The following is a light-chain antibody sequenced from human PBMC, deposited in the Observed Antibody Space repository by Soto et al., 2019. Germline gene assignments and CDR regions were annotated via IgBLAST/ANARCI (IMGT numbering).Light chain of an antibody. CDR1: SSNFGKSI. CDR2: GNS. V-gene: IGLV1-44*01. CDR3: AAWDAGLFV. J-gene: IGLJ7*01. Sequence: QSVLTQPPSASGTPGQGVTISCSGSSSNFGKSIVSWYRHLPGRAPQVLIYGNSQRASGVPVRFSGSKSATSASLAISGLLSEDEADYYCAAWDAGLFVFGSGTQLT.